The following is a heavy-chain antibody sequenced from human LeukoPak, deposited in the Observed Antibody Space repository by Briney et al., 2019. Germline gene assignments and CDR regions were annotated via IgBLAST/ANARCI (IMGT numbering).Heavy chain of an antibody. CDR2: ISGSGGST. Sequence: GGSLRLSCAASGFTFSSYGMSWVRQAPGKGLEWVSAISGSGGSTNYAESVKGRFTISRDNSKNTLYLQMNSLRAEDTAVYYCAKEGGLVPAAGVDFDYWGQGTLVTVSS. CDR3: AKEGGLVPAAGVDFDY. V-gene: IGHV3-23*01. J-gene: IGHJ4*02. D-gene: IGHD2-2*01. CDR1: GFTFSSYG.